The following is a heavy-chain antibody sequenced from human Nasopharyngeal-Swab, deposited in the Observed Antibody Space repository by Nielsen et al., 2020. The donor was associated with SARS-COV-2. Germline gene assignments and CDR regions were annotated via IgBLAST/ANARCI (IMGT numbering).Heavy chain of an antibody. CDR1: GFTFSSYS. V-gene: IGHV3-21*01. J-gene: IGHJ3*01. CDR2: ISSSSSYI. Sequence: GGSLRLSCAASGFTFSSYSMNWVRQAPGKGLEWVSSISSSSSYIYYADSVKGRFTISRDNAKNSLYLQMNSLRAEDTAVYYCVKDNLLRAFDLWGQGTMVTVSS. D-gene: IGHD2-15*01. CDR3: VKDNLLRAFDL.